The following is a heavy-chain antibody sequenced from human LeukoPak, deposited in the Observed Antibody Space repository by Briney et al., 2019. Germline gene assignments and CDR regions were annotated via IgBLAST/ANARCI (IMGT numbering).Heavy chain of an antibody. CDR2: FYYSGST. Sequence: SETLSLTCTVSGGSVSYYYWNWIRQPPGKGLEWIGYFYYSGSTNYNPSLKSRVTVSVDTSKNQFSLKLTSVTAADTAVYYCARIMKGDFWSGDSYYDYYYMDVWGKGTTVTVSS. J-gene: IGHJ6*03. D-gene: IGHD3-3*01. V-gene: IGHV4-59*02. CDR1: GGSVSYYY. CDR3: ARIMKGDFWSGDSYYDYYYMDV.